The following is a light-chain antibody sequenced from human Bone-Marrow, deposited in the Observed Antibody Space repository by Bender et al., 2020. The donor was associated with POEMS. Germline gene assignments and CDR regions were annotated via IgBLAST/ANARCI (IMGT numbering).Light chain of an antibody. V-gene: IGLV1-47*01. CDR1: SSNIGNNY. CDR3: ASWDDSLSGWV. Sequence: QSVLTQPPSVSAAPGQKVTISCSGSSSNIGNNYVSWYQQLPGTAPKLLIHSNNQRPSGVPDRISGSKSGTSASLAISGLRSEDEADYYCASWDDSLSGWVFGGGTKLTVL. CDR2: SNN. J-gene: IGLJ3*02.